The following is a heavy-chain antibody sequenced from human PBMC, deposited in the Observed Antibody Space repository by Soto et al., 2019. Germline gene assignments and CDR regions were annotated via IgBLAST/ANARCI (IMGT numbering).Heavy chain of an antibody. D-gene: IGHD3-9*01. V-gene: IGHV1-18*01. Sequence: ASVKVSCKASGYTFTSYGISWLRQAPGQGLEWMGWISAYNGNTNYAQKLQGRVTMTTDTSTSTAYMELRSLRSDDTAVYYCAREAADAERGGPVLRYFDWLPFDYWG. CDR2: ISAYNGNT. CDR3: AREAADAERGGPVLRYFDWLPFDY. CDR1: GYTFTSYG. J-gene: IGHJ4*01.